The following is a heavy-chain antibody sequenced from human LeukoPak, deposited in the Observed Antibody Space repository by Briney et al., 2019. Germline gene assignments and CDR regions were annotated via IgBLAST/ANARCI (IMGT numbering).Heavy chain of an antibody. CDR3: ARGRMVRGVGNWFDP. V-gene: IGHV1-8*01. CDR1: GYTFTSYD. D-gene: IGHD3-10*01. Sequence: ASVKVSCKASGYTFTSYDINWVRQATGQGLEWMGWMDPNSGNTGYAQKFQGRVTMTRNTSISTAYMELSSLRSEDTAVYYCARGRMVRGVGNWFDPWGQGTLVTVSP. J-gene: IGHJ5*02. CDR2: MDPNSGNT.